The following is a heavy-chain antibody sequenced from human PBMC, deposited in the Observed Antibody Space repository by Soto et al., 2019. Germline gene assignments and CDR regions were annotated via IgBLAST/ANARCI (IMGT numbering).Heavy chain of an antibody. CDR3: AASIFYYGMDV. V-gene: IGHV5-51*01. Sequence: PGESLEVSCKGSGYTFTNYWIGWVRQMPGKGLEWMGIIYPGDSDTKYNPSFQGQVTISADKSITTTYLRWTSLKASDTAIYDCAASIFYYGMDVWGQGTTVTVSS. J-gene: IGHJ6*02. CDR1: GYTFTNYW. CDR2: IYPGDSDT.